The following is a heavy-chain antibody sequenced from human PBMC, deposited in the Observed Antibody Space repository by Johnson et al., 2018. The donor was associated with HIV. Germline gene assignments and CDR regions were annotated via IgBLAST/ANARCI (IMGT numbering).Heavy chain of an antibody. CDR1: GYTFSSYA. CDR3: AKDPFDCSSTSCYLDDAFDI. Sequence: QVQLVESGGGVVQPGRSLRLSCAASGYTFSSYAMHWVRQAPGKGLEWVAVISYDANNKYYADSVKGRFTISRDNSKNTLYLQMNSLRAEDTAVYYCAKDPFDCSSTSCYLDDAFDIWGQGTMVTVSS. CDR2: ISYDANNK. J-gene: IGHJ3*02. V-gene: IGHV3-30-3*01. D-gene: IGHD2-2*01.